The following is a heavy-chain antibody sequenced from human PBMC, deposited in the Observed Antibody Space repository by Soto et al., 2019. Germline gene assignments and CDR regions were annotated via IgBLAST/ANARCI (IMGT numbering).Heavy chain of an antibody. Sequence: SDTVSPTGTVHGGSFRGHDRSWMRRSAGKGREWIGETNPTGRTNQNPSVTSRVTISVDTSKNQFSLKLKFVTDEDTAVYYCARGITTILLVQGDAPDKYYFDSWGQGTQITVS. V-gene: IGHV4-34*01. J-gene: IGHJ4*02. CDR2: TNPTGRT. CDR3: ARGITTILLVQGDAPDKYYFDS. D-gene: IGHD3-22*01. CDR1: GGSFRGHD.